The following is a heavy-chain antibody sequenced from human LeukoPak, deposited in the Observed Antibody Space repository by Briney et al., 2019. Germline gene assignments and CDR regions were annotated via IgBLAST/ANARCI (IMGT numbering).Heavy chain of an antibody. D-gene: IGHD1-14*01. CDR1: GFTFSSYE. CDR2: ISSSGSTI. V-gene: IGHV3-48*03. CDR3: AAGTTLSSLGAFDI. Sequence: GGSLRLSCAASGFTFSSYEMNWVRQAPGKGLEWVSYISSSGSTIYYADSVKGRFTISRDNAKNSLYLQMNSLRAEDTAVYYCAAGTTLSSLGAFDIWGQGTMVTVSS. J-gene: IGHJ3*02.